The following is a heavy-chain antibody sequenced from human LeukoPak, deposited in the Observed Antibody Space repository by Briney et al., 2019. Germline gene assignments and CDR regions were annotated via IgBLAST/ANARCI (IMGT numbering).Heavy chain of an antibody. V-gene: IGHV4-4*07. CDR3: ARWADKSSSSSRVAFDI. CDR2: IYTSGST. CDR1: GGSINSYY. D-gene: IGHD6-6*01. Sequence: PSETLSLTCTVSGGSINSYYWSWIRQPAGKGLECIGRIYTSGSTSYNPSLKSRVTMSIDTSKNQFSLKLTSVTAADTAVYYCARWADKSSSSSRVAFDIWGQGTMVTVSS. J-gene: IGHJ3*02.